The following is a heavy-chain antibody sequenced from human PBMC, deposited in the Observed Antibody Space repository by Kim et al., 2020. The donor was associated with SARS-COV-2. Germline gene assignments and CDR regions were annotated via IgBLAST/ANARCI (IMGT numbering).Heavy chain of an antibody. CDR2: IYYSGST. V-gene: IGHV4-39*01. D-gene: IGHD6-13*01. Sequence: SETLSLTCTVSGGSISSSSYYWGWIRQPPGKGLEWIGSIYYSGSTYYNPSLKSRVTISVDTSKNQFSLKLSSVTAADTAVYYCARLTGIAPPYYFDYWGQGTLVTVSS. J-gene: IGHJ4*02. CDR3: ARLTGIAPPYYFDY. CDR1: GGSISSSSYY.